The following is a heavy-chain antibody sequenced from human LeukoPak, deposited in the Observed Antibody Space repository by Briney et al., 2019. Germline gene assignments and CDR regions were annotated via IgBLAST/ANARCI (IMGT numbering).Heavy chain of an antibody. CDR3: ARGVRRYCSSTSCSAGRWFDP. J-gene: IGHJ5*02. CDR2: INHSGST. D-gene: IGHD2-2*01. CDR1: GGPFSGYY. Sequence: PSETLSLTCAVYGGPFSGYYWSWIRQPPGKGLEWIGEINHSGSTNYNPSLKSRVTISVDTSKNQFSLKLSSVTAADTAVYYCARGVRRYCSSTSCSAGRWFDPWGQGTLVTVSS. V-gene: IGHV4-34*01.